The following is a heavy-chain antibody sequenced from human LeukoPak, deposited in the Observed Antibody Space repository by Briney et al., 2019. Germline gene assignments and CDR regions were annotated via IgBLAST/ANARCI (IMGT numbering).Heavy chain of an antibody. D-gene: IGHD3-10*01. V-gene: IGHV4-34*01. CDR1: GGSFSGYY. CDR3: ARRVGRWFGERAYYCNYMDV. Sequence: SETLSLTCAVYGGSFSGYYWSWIRQPPGKGLEWIGEINHSRSTKYNPSLKSRVTISVDTSKNQFSLKLSSVTAADTAVYYCARRVGRWFGERAYYCNYMDVGDKGTTVTISS. CDR2: INHSRST. J-gene: IGHJ6*03.